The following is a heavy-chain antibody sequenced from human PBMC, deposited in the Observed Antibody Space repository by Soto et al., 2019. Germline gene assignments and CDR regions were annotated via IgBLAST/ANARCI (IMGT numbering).Heavy chain of an antibody. CDR3: ARSRYYDSSGYRALDACDI. J-gene: IGHJ3*02. D-gene: IGHD3-22*01. V-gene: IGHV4-34*01. Sequence: QVHLQQWGAGLLKPSETLSLTCAVFGGSFSGYYWNWIRQPPGKGLEWIGEINHSGSTNYYWSLKGRDTISVDTSRNQLSLKLSSVTAADTAVYYCARSRYYDSSGYRALDACDIWGQGTMVTVSS. CDR1: GGSFSGYY. CDR2: INHSGST.